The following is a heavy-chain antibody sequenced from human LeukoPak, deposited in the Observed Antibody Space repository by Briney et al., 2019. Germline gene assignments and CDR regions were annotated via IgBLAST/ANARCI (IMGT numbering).Heavy chain of an antibody. D-gene: IGHD2-2*01. CDR1: GFTFSSYS. CDR2: ISSGSTSI. Sequence: GGSLRLSCAASGFTFSSYSMDWVRQAPGKGLEWVSSISSGSTSIYYADSVKGRFTISRDNAKNSLYLQMNSLRAEDTAVYYCARIVPAALWTAGYGMDVWGQGTTVTVSS. V-gene: IGHV3-21*01. J-gene: IGHJ6*02. CDR3: ARIVPAALWTAGYGMDV.